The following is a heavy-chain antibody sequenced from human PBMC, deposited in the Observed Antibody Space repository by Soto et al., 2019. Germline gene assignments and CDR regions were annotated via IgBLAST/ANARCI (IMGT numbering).Heavy chain of an antibody. CDR1: GFSLSTSGVG. CDR2: IYWDDDK. V-gene: IGHV2-5*02. Sequence: QITLKESGPTLVKPTQTLTLTCTFSGFSLSTSGVGVGWIRQPPGKALEWLAVIYWDDDKRYSPSLKSRLTITKDTSKNQVVLIMTNMDPVDKATYYCAHISAKPTFDYWGQGTLVTVSS. CDR3: AHISAKPTFDY. J-gene: IGHJ4*02.